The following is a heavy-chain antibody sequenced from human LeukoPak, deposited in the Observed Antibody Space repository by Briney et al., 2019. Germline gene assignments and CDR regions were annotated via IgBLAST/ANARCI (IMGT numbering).Heavy chain of an antibody. CDR3: ASPGAFDI. J-gene: IGHJ3*02. D-gene: IGHD3-10*01. Sequence: GGSLRLSCAASGFTFSSYAMNWVRQAPGKGQEWVSTISASGDGTYYADSVKGRFTISRDNAKNSLYLQMNSLRAEDTAVYYCASPGAFDIWGQGTMVTVSS. CDR2: ISASGDGT. CDR1: GFTFSSYA. V-gene: IGHV3-23*01.